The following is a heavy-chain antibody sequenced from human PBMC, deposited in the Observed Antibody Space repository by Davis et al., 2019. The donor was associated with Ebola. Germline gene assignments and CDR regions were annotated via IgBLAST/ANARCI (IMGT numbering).Heavy chain of an antibody. CDR2: ISYDGSNK. CDR3: ARDRAQMMVYAIRYYYYGMDV. CDR1: GFTFSSYA. Sequence: GGSLRLSCAASGFTFSSYAMHWVRQAPGKGLEWVAVISYDGSNKYYADSVKGRFTISRDNSKNTQYLQMNSLRAEDTAVCYCARDRAQMMVYAIRYYYYGMDVWGQGTTVTVSS. V-gene: IGHV3-30-3*01. J-gene: IGHJ6*02. D-gene: IGHD2-8*01.